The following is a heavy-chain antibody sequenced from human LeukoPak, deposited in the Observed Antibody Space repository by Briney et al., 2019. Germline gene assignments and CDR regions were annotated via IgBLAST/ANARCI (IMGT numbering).Heavy chain of an antibody. J-gene: IGHJ6*02. D-gene: IGHD2-8*01. V-gene: IGHV4-34*01. CDR3: AGGGMVYVIPSYYYYGMDV. CDR2: INHSGST. CDR1: GGSFSGYY. Sequence: SETLSLTCAVYGGSFSGYYWSWIRQPPGKGPEWIGEINHSGSTNYNPSLKSRVTISVDTSKNQFSLKLSSVTAADTAVYYCAGGGMVYVIPSYYYYGMDVWGQGTTVTVSS.